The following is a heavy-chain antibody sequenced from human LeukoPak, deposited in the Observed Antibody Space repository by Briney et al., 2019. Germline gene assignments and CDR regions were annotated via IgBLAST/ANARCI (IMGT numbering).Heavy chain of an antibody. CDR2: IDWDDDK. D-gene: IGHD6-19*01. J-gene: IGHJ6*02. V-gene: IGHV2-70*01. CDR1: GFSLSSSGMC. Sequence: SGPTLVNPTQTPTLTCTFSGFSLSSSGMCVSWIRQPPGKALEWLALIDWDDDKYYSTSLKTRLTISKDTSKNQVVLTMTNMDPVDTATYYCARSSGWYYYYGMDVWGQGTTVTVSS. CDR3: ARSSGWYYYYGMDV.